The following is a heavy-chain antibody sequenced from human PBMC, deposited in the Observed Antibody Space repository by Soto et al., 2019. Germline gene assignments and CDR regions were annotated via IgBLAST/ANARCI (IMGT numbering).Heavy chain of an antibody. J-gene: IGHJ4*02. CDR3: ATPPIAMIVRGPNFDF. CDR1: GYTLTELS. V-gene: IGHV1-24*01. Sequence: GASVKVSCKVSGYTLTELSMHWVRQAPGKGLEWMGGFDPEDGETIYAEKFQGRVTMTEDTSTDTAYMELSSLRSEDTAVYYCATPPIAMIVRGPNFDFWGQGTLVTVSS. D-gene: IGHD3-22*01. CDR2: FDPEDGET.